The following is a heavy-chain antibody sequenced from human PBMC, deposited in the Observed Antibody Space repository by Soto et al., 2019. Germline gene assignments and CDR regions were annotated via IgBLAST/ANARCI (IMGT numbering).Heavy chain of an antibody. CDR3: ARGAYSSWTDYFDY. D-gene: IGHD6-19*01. CDR2: IYYSGST. V-gene: IGHV4-31*03. J-gene: IGHJ4*02. Sequence: QVQLQESGPGLVKPSQTLSLTCTVSGGSISSGGYYWSWIRQHPGKGLEWIGYIYYSGSTYYNPSLTSRVTISVDQSKILFSMKLSSVTAADTAVYYCARGAYSSWTDYFDYWGQGTLVTVSS. CDR1: GGSISSGGYY.